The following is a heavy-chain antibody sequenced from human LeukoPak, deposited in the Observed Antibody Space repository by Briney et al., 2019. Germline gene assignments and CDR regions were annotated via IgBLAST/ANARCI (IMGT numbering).Heavy chain of an antibody. CDR1: GFTFSSYE. CDR3: ARPATARAAATFDY. V-gene: IGHV3-48*03. J-gene: IGHJ4*02. D-gene: IGHD1-26*01. CDR2: ISSSGSTI. Sequence: GGSLRLSCAASGFTFSSYETSWVRQAPGKGLEWVSYISSSGSTIYYADSVKGRFTISRDNAKNSLYLQMNSLRAEDTAVYYCARPATARAAATFDYWGQGTLVTVSS.